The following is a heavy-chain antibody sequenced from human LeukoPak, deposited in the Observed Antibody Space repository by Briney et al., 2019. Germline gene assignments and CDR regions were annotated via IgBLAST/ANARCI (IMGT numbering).Heavy chain of an antibody. CDR2: TYYRSKQYS. CDR3: ARDLGNSGWYTFDY. D-gene: IGHD6-19*01. V-gene: IGHV6-1*01. CDR1: GDTFSSNNGA. J-gene: IGHJ4*02. Sequence: SQTLSLTSAVSGDTFSSNNGAWHWTRQSPSRGLEWLARTYYRSKQYSDYAVSMGGRITINPDTSKNHFSLQLNSVTPDDTAVYYCARDLGNSGWYTFDYWGQGTLVTVSS.